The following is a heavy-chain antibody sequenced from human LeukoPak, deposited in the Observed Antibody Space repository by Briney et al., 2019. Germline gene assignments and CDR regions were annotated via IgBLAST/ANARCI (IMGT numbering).Heavy chain of an antibody. CDR1: GFTFSSYE. CDR3: ARDGGIAVAGDAFDI. Sequence: PGGSLRLSCAASGFTFSSYEMNWVRQAPGKGLEWVSYISSGSTIYYADSVKGRFTISRDNAKNSLYLQMNSLRAEDTAVCYCARDGGIAVAGDAFDIWGQGTVVTVSS. V-gene: IGHV3-48*03. CDR2: ISSGSTI. J-gene: IGHJ3*02. D-gene: IGHD6-19*01.